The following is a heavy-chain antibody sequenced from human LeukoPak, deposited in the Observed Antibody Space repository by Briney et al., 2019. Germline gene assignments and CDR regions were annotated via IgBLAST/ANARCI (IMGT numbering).Heavy chain of an antibody. CDR3: ATAPQGWNFEY. CDR2: IYPDGNT. D-gene: IGHD6-19*01. Sequence: GGSLRLSCAASGFTFSSYWMNWARQAPGKGLEWVSAIYPDGNTYCADSVKGRFTISRDKSKNALYLQMDSLRAEDTAVYYCATAPQGWNFEYWGQGTLVTVSS. CDR1: GFTFSSYW. V-gene: IGHV3-53*01. J-gene: IGHJ4*02.